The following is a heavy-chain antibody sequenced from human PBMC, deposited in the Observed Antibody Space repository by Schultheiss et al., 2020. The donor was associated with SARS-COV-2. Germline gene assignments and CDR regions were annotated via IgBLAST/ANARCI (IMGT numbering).Heavy chain of an antibody. CDR2: IIPIFGTA. V-gene: IGHV1-69*13. D-gene: IGHD6-6*01. CDR3: ARSFGGEYSSSSVYYYYYMDV. J-gene: IGHJ6*03. Sequence: SVKVSCKASGGTFSSYAISWVRQAPGQGLEWMGGIIPIFGTANYAQKFQGRVTITADESTSTAYMELSSLRSEDTAVYYCARSFGGEYSSSSVYYYYYMDVWGKGTTVTVSS. CDR1: GGTFSSYA.